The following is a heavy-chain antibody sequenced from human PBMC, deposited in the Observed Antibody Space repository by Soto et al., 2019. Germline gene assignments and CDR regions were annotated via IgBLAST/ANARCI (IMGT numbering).Heavy chain of an antibody. CDR1: GFTLSNYG. CDR3: AKVIGRDGYVSGLD. CDR2: ITYDGSNK. J-gene: IGHJ4*02. Sequence: QVQLVESGGGVVQPGRSLRLSCAASGFTLSNYGMHWVRQAPGKGLEWVAVITYDGSNKYYAESVKGRFTISRDSSKNTLYLQVNSLRTEDTAVYYCAKVIGRDGYVSGLDWGQGTLVTVSS. D-gene: IGHD5-12*01. V-gene: IGHV3-30*18.